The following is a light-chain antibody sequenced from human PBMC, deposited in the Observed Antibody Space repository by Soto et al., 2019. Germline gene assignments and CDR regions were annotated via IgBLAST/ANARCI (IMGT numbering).Light chain of an antibody. Sequence: EIVLTQSPGTLSLSPGERAPLSCRTSQSVNNNYLAWYQQKPGQAPSLLIYGASSRATGIPNRFRGSGSGTDFTLIISRLEPEDLAVYYCQQYGTSETFGQGTKVEIK. CDR1: QSVNNNY. V-gene: IGKV3-20*01. CDR2: GAS. J-gene: IGKJ1*01. CDR3: QQYGTSET.